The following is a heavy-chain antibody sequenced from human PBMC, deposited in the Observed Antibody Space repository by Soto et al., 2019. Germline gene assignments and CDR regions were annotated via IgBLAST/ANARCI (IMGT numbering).Heavy chain of an antibody. CDR3: AKGRDGYNYPDAFDI. Sequence: RGESLKISCKGSGYSFTSYWIGWVRQMPGKGLEWMGIIYPGDSDTRYSPSFQGQVTISADKSISTAYLQWSSLKASDTAMYYCAKGRDGYNYPDAFDIWGQGTMVTVSS. J-gene: IGHJ3*02. D-gene: IGHD5-12*01. V-gene: IGHV5-51*01. CDR2: IYPGDSDT. CDR1: GYSFTSYW.